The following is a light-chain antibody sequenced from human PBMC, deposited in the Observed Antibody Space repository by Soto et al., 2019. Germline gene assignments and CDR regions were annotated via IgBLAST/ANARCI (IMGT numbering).Light chain of an antibody. V-gene: IGKV1-39*01. CDR1: QNISIF. Sequence: DIQMTQSPSSLSASVGDRVTITCRASQNISIFLNWYQQRPGKAPKLLIYGATSFQTRVPSRFSGSGSGTDFTLTISDLQPEDYATYFCQQSFITPPYTFGQGTKL. CDR3: QQSFITPPYT. J-gene: IGKJ2*01. CDR2: GAT.